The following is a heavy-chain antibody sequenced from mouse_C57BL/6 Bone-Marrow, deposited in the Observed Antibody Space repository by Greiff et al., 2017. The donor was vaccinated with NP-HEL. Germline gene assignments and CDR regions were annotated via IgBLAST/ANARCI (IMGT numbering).Heavy chain of an antibody. CDR3: ASRGLRRAWFAY. CDR1: GFTFSDYG. J-gene: IGHJ3*01. CDR2: ISSGSSTI. V-gene: IGHV5-17*01. Sequence: EVQRVESGGGLVKPGGSLKLSCAASGFTFSDYGMHWVRQAPEKGLEWVAYISSGSSTIYYADTVKGRFTISRDNAKNTLFLQMTSLRSEDTAMYYCASRGLRRAWFAYWGQGTLVTVSA. D-gene: IGHD2-4*01.